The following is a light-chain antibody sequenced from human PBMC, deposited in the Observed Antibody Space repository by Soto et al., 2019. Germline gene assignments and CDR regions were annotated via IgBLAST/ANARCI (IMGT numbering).Light chain of an antibody. CDR3: QQYYAYPLT. V-gene: IGKV1-8*01. CDR2: GAS. J-gene: IGKJ4*01. Sequence: AIRMTQSPSSFSASTGDRVTITCRAGQGISSYLAWYQQKPGKAPKLLIYGASTLRSGVPSRFSGSESGTDFTPTITYLQSEDFATYYCQQYYAYPLTFGGGTKVDIK. CDR1: QGISSY.